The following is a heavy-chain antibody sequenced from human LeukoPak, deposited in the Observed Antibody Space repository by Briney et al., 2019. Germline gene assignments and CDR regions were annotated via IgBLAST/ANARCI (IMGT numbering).Heavy chain of an antibody. V-gene: IGHV4-59*01. J-gene: IGHJ5*02. CDR1: GGSISSYY. D-gene: IGHD2-2*01. CDR3: ARAGPVVPAAPSTHNWFDP. CDR2: IYYSGST. Sequence: SETLSLTCTVSGGSISSYYWSWIQQPPGKGLEWIGYIYYSGSTNHNPSLKSRVTISVDTSKNQFSLKLSSVTAADTAVYYCARAGPVVPAAPSTHNWFDPWGQGTLVTVSS.